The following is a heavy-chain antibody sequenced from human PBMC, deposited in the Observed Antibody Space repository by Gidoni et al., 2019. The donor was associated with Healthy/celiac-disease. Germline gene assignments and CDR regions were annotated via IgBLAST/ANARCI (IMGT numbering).Heavy chain of an antibody. CDR1: GFSLSPSGLR. J-gene: IGHJ6*02. D-gene: IGHD2-15*01. CDR3: ARAYCSGGSCYSSGMDV. CDR2: IDWDDDK. V-gene: IGHV2-70*04. Sequence: QVTLKESGPALVKPTQTLTLTCTFSGFSLSPSGLRVSWIRQPPGKALEWLARIDWDDDKFYSTSLKTRLTISKDTSKNPVVLTMTNMDPVDTATYYCARAYCSGGSCYSSGMDVWGQGTTVTVSS.